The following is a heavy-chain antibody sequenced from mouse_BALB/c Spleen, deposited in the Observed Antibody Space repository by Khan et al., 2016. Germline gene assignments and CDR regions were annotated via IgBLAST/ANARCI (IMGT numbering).Heavy chain of an antibody. CDR1: GYSITGGYT. CDR3: ATNSWGFAY. CDR2: IHYSGST. D-gene: IGHD1-1*01. J-gene: IGHJ3*01. V-gene: IGHV3-1*02. Sequence: VQLQQSGPDLVKPSQSLSLTCTVTGYSITGGYTWHWVRQFPGDKLEWMGDIHYSGSTNYNPSLRSRFSITRDTSKNQFFLQLNSVTAEDTATYYCATNSWGFAYWGQGTLVTVSA.